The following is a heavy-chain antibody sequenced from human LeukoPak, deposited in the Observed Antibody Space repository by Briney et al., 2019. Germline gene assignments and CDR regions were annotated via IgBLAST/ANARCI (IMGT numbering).Heavy chain of an antibody. CDR2: MHYSGST. CDR1: GGSIRSYY. Sequence: SETLSLTCTVSGGSIRSYYWSWIRQSPGKGLEWIGNMHYSGSTNYNPSLKSRVTISVDTSKNQFSLMLSSVTAADTAVYYCARDRYESGSYSCLDLWGRGTLATVSS. CDR3: ARDRYESGSYSCLDL. D-gene: IGHD1-26*01. J-gene: IGHJ2*01. V-gene: IGHV4-59*01.